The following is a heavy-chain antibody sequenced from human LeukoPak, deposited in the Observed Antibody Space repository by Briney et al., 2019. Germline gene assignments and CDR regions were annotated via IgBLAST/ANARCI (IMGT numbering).Heavy chain of an antibody. Sequence: GGSLRLSCAASGFTFSSNDMHWVRQAPGKGLEGVSFIRYDGSKEYYADSVKGRFTIFRDNSKNPLYLQMNSLRAEDTAVYYCGKDYKYNVDYWGQGTLVTVSS. V-gene: IGHV3-30*02. CDR1: GFTFSSND. CDR2: IRYDGSKE. CDR3: GKDYKYNVDY. J-gene: IGHJ4*02. D-gene: IGHD5/OR15-5a*01.